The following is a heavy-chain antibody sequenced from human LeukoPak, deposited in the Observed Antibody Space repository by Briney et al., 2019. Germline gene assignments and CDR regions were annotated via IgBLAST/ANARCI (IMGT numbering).Heavy chain of an antibody. CDR1: GFTFSSYA. CDR2: ISGSGGST. Sequence: PGGSLRLSCAASGFTFSSYAMSWVRQAPGKGLEWVSAISGSGGSTYYADSVKGRFTISRDNAKNSLYLQTNSLRAEDTAVYYCARVHGSGSYDYWGQGTLVTVSS. J-gene: IGHJ4*02. CDR3: ARVHGSGSYDY. V-gene: IGHV3-23*01. D-gene: IGHD3-10*01.